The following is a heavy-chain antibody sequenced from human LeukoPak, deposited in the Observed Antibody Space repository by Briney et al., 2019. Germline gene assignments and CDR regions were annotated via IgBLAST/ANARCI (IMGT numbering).Heavy chain of an antibody. J-gene: IGHJ4*02. D-gene: IGHD7-27*01. CDR3: ARGAGDIDY. Sequence: PGGSLRLSCAASGFALRDYDMHWVRQVTGKGLEWVSSISSSSTYIYYADSVKGRFTISRDNAKNSLYLQMNSLRAEDTAMYYCARGAGDIDYWGQGTLVTVSS. V-gene: IGHV3-21*01. CDR2: ISSSSTYI. CDR1: GFALRDYD.